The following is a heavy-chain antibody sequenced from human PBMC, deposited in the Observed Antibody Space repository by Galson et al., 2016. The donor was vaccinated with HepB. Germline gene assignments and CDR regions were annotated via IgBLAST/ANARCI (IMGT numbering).Heavy chain of an antibody. J-gene: IGHJ5*02. D-gene: IGHD1-1*01. CDR2: INTNSGGT. V-gene: IGHV1-2*06. CDR3: ATQLVPGSAS. CDR1: GNTFTDY. Sequence: SGNTFTDYVSWVRQAPGQGLEWMGRINTNSGGTNYALAFHGRITMTRDTATRTLYMELRTLETDDTAVYYCATQLVPGSASWGQGTLVVVSS.